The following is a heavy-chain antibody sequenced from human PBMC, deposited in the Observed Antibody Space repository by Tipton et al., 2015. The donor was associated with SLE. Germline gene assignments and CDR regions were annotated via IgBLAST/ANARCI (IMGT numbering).Heavy chain of an antibody. V-gene: IGHV4-38-2*02. CDR3: ARLGQLANVGGSTYYHPLDV. CDR1: GCSISSSYF. D-gene: IGHD3-22*01. Sequence: TLSLTCTVSGCSISSSYFWGWIRQSPGKGLEGVGSISYTGSTYYNPSLKSRVTLSLDTSKNQFSLKVTSVTAADTAVYYCARLGQLANVGGSTYYHPLDVWGQGTTVNVSS. CDR2: ISYTGST. J-gene: IGHJ6*02.